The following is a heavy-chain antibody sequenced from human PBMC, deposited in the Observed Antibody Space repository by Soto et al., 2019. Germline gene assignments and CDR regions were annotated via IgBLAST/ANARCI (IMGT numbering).Heavy chain of an antibody. CDR2: MSYDGSDK. Sequence: QVQLVESGGGVVQPGRSLRLSCAASGFSFRSYAMHWVRQAPGKGLEWVAVMSYDGSDKDYADSVKGRFTISRDNSKNPLYPQMSSLRGEGTAVFYCARTRLDPPALEYWGQGTLVTVSS. J-gene: IGHJ4*02. V-gene: IGHV3-30-3*01. CDR1: GFSFRSYA. CDR3: ARTRLDPPALEY. D-gene: IGHD2-2*01.